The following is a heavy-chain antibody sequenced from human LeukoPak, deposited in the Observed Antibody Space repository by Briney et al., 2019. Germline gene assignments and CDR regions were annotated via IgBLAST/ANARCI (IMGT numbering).Heavy chain of an antibody. CDR2: INHSGST. J-gene: IGHJ5*02. CDR1: GVSFSGYY. CDR3: ARGTIVVVPAATYYDFWSGYSWFDP. D-gene: IGHD3-3*01. Sequence: KPSETLSLTCAVYGVSFSGYYWSWIRQPPGKGLEWIGEINHSGSTNYNPSLKSRVTISVDTSKNQSSLKLSSVTAADTAVYYCARGTIVVVPAATYYDFWSGYSWFDPWGQGTLVTVSS. V-gene: IGHV4-34*01.